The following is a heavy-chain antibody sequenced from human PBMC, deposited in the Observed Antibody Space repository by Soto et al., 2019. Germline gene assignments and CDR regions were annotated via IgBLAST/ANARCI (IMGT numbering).Heavy chain of an antibody. Sequence: ASVKVSCKASGYTFTSYGISWVRQAPGQGLEWMGWISAYNGNTNYAQKLQGRVTMTTDTSTSTAYMELRSLRSDDTAVYYCARDLYSSSWYPYYYYYGMDVWGQGTTVTVSS. CDR1: GYTFTSYG. J-gene: IGHJ6*02. V-gene: IGHV1-18*01. D-gene: IGHD6-13*01. CDR3: ARDLYSSSWYPYYYYYGMDV. CDR2: ISAYNGNT.